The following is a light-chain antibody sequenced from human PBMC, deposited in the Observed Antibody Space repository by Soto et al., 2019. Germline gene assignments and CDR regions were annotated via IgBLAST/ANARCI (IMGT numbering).Light chain of an antibody. CDR1: SSDIGSYNR. CDR3: NSFTSTPTYV. Sequence: QSALTQPASVSGSPGQSITISCTGTSSDIGSYNRVSWYQQPPGTAPKLIIYEVNHRPSGVPDRFSGSKSGNTASLTISGLQAEDEADYYCNSFTSTPTYVFGTGTKVTVL. CDR2: EVN. V-gene: IGLV2-18*02. J-gene: IGLJ1*01.